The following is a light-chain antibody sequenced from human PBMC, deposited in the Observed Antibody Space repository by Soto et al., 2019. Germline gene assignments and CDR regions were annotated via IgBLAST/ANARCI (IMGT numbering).Light chain of an antibody. Sequence: QSVLTQPPSVSGAPGQRVTISCTGSSSNIGAGYDVHWYQQLPGTAPKLLIYGNSNRPSGVPDRFSGSKSGTAASLAITVLQAGDVADHYCQSYDSSHGVFGGGTKVTVL. CDR2: GNS. J-gene: IGLJ2*01. CDR1: SSNIGAGYD. CDR3: QSYDSSHGV. V-gene: IGLV1-40*01.